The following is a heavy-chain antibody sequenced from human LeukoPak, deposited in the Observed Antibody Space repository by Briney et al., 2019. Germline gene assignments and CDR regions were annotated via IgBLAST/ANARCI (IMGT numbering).Heavy chain of an antibody. CDR1: RFTFSSHA. CDR3: DSDRASGYHYFDY. Sequence: PGGSLRLSCPVTRFTFSSHAMSWVRQAPGRGLEWVSVISTSGESAYYADSVKGRFTISRDNSKNTLYLQMNSLRAEDTAVYYSDSDRASGYHYFDYWGQGTLVTVSS. CDR2: ISTSGESA. J-gene: IGHJ4*02. D-gene: IGHD3-22*01. V-gene: IGHV3-23*01.